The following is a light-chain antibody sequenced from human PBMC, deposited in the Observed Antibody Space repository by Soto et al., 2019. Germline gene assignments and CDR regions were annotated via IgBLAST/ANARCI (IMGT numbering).Light chain of an antibody. V-gene: IGKV3-15*01. CDR1: QSVSSN. Sequence: EIVMTQSPATLSVSPGERATLSCRARQSVSSNLAWYQKKPGQAPRLLIYGASTRATGIPARFSGSGSGTEFTLTISSLQSEDFAIYYCQQYNNWLYMYTFGQGTKLEI. J-gene: IGKJ2*01. CDR2: GAS. CDR3: QQYNNWLYMYT.